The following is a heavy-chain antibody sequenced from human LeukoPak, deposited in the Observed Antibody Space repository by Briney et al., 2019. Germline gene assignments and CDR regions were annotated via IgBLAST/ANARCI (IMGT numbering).Heavy chain of an antibody. CDR1: GGSISSSSYY. CDR3: ARGLWWERYLDY. V-gene: IGHV4-39*07. CDR2: IYYSGST. D-gene: IGHD1-26*01. Sequence: SETLSLTCTVSGGSISSSSYYWGWIRQPPGKGLEWIGSIYYSGSTYYNPSLKSRVTISVDTSKNQFSLKLSSVTAADTAVYYCARGLWWERYLDYWGQGTLVTVSS. J-gene: IGHJ4*02.